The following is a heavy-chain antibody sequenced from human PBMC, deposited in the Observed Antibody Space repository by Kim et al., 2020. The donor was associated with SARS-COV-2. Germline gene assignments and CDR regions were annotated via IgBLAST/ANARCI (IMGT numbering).Heavy chain of an antibody. J-gene: IGHJ6*02. CDR3: AKGNYFDWLACGGNYGMDV. Sequence: GGSLRLSCAASGFTFSSYGMHWVRQAPGKGLEWVAVIWYDGSNKYYADSVKGRFTISRDNSKNTLYLQMNSLRAEDTAGYYCAKGNYFDWLACGGNYGMDVWGQGTTVTVSS. CDR2: IWYDGSNK. CDR1: GFTFSSYG. D-gene: IGHD3-9*01. V-gene: IGHV3-33*06.